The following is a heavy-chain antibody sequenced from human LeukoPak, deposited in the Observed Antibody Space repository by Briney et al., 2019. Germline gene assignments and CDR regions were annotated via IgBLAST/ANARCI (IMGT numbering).Heavy chain of an antibody. Sequence: PSETLSLTCTVSGASISRYYWSWIRQPPGKGLEWIGYIYSSGNTNYNPSLKSRVTISADTSKNRFSLKLSSVTAADTAVYYCARDSANWYFDLWGRGTLVTVSS. CDR3: ARDSANWYFDL. V-gene: IGHV4-59*01. CDR2: IYSSGNT. D-gene: IGHD3-10*01. J-gene: IGHJ2*01. CDR1: GASISRYY.